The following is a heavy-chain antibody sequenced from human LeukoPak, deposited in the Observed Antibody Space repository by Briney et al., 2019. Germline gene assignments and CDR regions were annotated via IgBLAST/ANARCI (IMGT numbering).Heavy chain of an antibody. CDR2: IKSDGST. CDR1: GFTFSTYW. D-gene: IGHD3-22*01. Sequence: GGSLRVSCAASGFTFSTYWMHWVRQAPGKGRVWVSRIKSDGSTNYADSVKGQFTISRDNAKNTVSLQMNSLRPEDTGVYYCARAPSEIGGYYPEYFRHWGQGTLVTVSS. J-gene: IGHJ1*01. CDR3: ARAPSEIGGYYPEYFRH. V-gene: IGHV3-74*01.